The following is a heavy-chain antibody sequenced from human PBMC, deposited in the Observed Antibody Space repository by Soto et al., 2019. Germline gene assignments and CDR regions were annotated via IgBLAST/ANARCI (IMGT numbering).Heavy chain of an antibody. CDR1: GASISSGAYY. J-gene: IGHJ4*01. Sequence: SETMSSTCTVSGASISSGAYYWSWIRQPPGKGLEWIGYIFYSGSTDYNPSLTGRVTISVDTSKNQFSLNLSSVTAADTAVYYCVTLGYWGQGTLVTVSS. D-gene: IGHD2-21*02. CDR3: VTLGY. CDR2: IFYSGST. V-gene: IGHV4-30-4*01.